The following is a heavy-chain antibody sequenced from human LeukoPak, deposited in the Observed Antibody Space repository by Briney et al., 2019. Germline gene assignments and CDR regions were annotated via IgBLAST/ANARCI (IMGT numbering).Heavy chain of an antibody. V-gene: IGHV3-48*02. CDR3: ARDSGVTVALSFDY. J-gene: IGHJ4*02. CDR1: GFTFSTYS. Sequence: GGSLRLSCAASGFTFSTYSMTWVRQAPGKGLEWVSYISSSSAARYDADSVKGRFTISRDNAKNSLYLQMNSLRDEDTAVYYCARDSGVTVALSFDYWGQGTLVTVSS. CDR2: ISSSSAAR. D-gene: IGHD6-19*01.